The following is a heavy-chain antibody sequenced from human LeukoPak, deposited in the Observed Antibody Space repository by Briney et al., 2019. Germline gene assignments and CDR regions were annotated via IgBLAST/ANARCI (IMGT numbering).Heavy chain of an antibody. CDR3: ARDRIAVAGKPFDY. CDR1: GGTFSSYA. CDR2: IIPIFGTA. V-gene: IGHV1-69*05. Sequence: SVKVSCKASGGTFSSYAISWVRQAPGQGLEWMGRIIPIFGTANYAQKFQGRVTITTDESASTAYMELSSLRSEDTAVYYCARDRIAVAGKPFDYWGQGTLVTVSS. D-gene: IGHD6-19*01. J-gene: IGHJ4*02.